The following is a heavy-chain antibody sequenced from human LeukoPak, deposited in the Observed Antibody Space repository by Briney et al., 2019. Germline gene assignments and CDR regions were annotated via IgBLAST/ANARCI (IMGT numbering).Heavy chain of an antibody. CDR1: GGSFSGYY. V-gene: IGHV4-34*01. D-gene: IGHD2-2*01. CDR2: INHSGST. CDR3: ARVLGPLRCLDY. Sequence: KPSETLSLTCAVYGGSFSGYYWSWIRQPPGKGLEWIGEINHSGSTNYNPSLKSRVTISVDTSKNQFSLKLSSVTAADTAVYYCARVLGPLRCLDYWGQGTLVTVSS. J-gene: IGHJ4*02.